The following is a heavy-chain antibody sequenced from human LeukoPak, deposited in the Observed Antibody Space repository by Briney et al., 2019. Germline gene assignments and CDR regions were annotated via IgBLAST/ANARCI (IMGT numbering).Heavy chain of an antibody. CDR1: GFTFSNYW. Sequence: GGSLRLSCAASGFTFSNYWMHWVRQAPGKGLVWVSRLNTDGTTTSYADSVKGRFTISRDNAKNTLYLLLNSLRAEDTAVYYCARGGLEPTDYWGQGTLVTLSS. CDR3: ARGGLEPTDY. D-gene: IGHD1-1*01. J-gene: IGHJ4*02. V-gene: IGHV3-74*01. CDR2: LNTDGTTT.